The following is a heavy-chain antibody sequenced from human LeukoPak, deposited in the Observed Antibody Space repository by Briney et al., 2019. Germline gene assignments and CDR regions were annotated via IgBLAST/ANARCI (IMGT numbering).Heavy chain of an antibody. D-gene: IGHD3-16*01. Sequence: ASVKVSCKASGGTFSSYAIGWVRQAPGQGLEWMGRIIPILGIANYAQKFQGRVTITADKSTSTAYMELSSLRSEDTAVYYCARLRLGELFVDYWGQGTLVTVSS. CDR2: IIPILGIA. J-gene: IGHJ4*02. CDR3: ARLRLGELFVDY. V-gene: IGHV1-69*04. CDR1: GGTFSSYA.